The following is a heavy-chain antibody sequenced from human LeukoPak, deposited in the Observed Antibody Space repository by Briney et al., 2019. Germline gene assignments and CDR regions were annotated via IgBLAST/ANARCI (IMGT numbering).Heavy chain of an antibody. V-gene: IGHV3-30*02. CDR2: IRYDGNNK. CDR3: ARAYSERYGLGYYYMDV. D-gene: IGHD1-26*01. CDR1: GFTFSSYG. Sequence: GGSLRLSCAASGFTFSSYGMHWVRQAPGKGLEWVAFIRYDGNNKYYADSVKGRFTISRDNAKKSVYLQMNSLRAEDTAVYYCARAYSERYGLGYYYMDVWGKGTTVTISS. J-gene: IGHJ6*03.